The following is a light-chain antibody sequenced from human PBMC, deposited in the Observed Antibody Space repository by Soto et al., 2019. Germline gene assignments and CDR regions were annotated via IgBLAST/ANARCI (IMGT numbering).Light chain of an antibody. CDR1: SSNIGAGYD. J-gene: IGLJ2*01. V-gene: IGLV1-40*01. Sequence: QSVLTQPPSVSGAPGQRVTISCTGSSSNIGAGYDVYWYQHLPGTAPKLLIYGNSNRPSGVPDRFSGSKSGTSASLAITGLQAEDEADHYCQSYDSSLSGYVVFGGGTKLTVL. CDR3: QSYDSSLSGYVV. CDR2: GNS.